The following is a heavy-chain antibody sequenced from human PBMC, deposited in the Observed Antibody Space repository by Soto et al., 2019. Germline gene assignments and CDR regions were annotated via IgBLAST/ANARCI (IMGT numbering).Heavy chain of an antibody. D-gene: IGHD3-3*01. CDR2: IYYSGST. V-gene: IGHV4-31*03. CDR1: GGSISSGGYY. CDR3: ATNDFWSSLFPPRLDY. J-gene: IGHJ4*02. Sequence: SETLSLTCTVSGGSISSGGYYWSWIRQHPGKGLEWIGYIYYSGSTYYNPSLKSRVTISVDTSKNQFSLKLSSVTAADTAEYYCATNDFWSSLFPPRLDYWGQGTLVTVSS.